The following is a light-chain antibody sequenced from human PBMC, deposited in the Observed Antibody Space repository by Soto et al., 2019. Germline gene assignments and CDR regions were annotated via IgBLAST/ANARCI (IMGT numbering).Light chain of an antibody. Sequence: EIMLTQSPATLSLSPGERATLSCRASQIVCGFLAWYQQRSGQTPRLLIYDASNRASGIPNRFSGSGSGTDFTLTISSLEPEDFAVYYCQHRANCLVTFGPGTKLDIK. V-gene: IGKV3-11*01. J-gene: IGKJ3*01. CDR1: QIVCGF. CDR2: DAS. CDR3: QHRANCLVT.